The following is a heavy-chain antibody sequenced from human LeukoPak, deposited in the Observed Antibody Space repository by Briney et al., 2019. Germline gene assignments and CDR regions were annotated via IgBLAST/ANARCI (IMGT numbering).Heavy chain of an antibody. CDR1: GYTFTGYY. Sequence: ASVKVSCKASGYTFTGYYMHWVRQAPGQGLEWMGWINPNSGGTNYAQKFQGRVTMTRDTSISTAYMELSRLRSDDTAVYYCARDSDLGSSGIDYWGQGTLVTVSS. D-gene: IGHD6-19*01. J-gene: IGHJ4*02. V-gene: IGHV1-2*02. CDR3: ARDSDLGSSGIDY. CDR2: INPNSGGT.